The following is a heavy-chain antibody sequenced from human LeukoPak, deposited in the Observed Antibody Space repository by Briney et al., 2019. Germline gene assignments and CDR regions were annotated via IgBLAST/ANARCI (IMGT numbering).Heavy chain of an antibody. CDR2: IYSGGNT. J-gene: IGHJ4*02. Sequence: GGSLRLSCAASGFTVSSNYMSWVRQAPGKGLEWVSVIYSGGNTYYADSVKGRFTISRDNSKNTLYLQTNSLRAEDTAVYYCARDGGEHYYKNWGQGTLVTVSS. CDR3: ARDGGEHYYKN. V-gene: IGHV3-66*02. CDR1: GFTVSSNY. D-gene: IGHD3-10*01.